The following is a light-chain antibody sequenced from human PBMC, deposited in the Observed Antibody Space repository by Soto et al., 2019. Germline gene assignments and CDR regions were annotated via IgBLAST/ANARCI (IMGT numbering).Light chain of an antibody. J-gene: IGKJ1*01. V-gene: IGKV1-5*01. CDR2: DAS. Sequence: DIQMTQSPSTLSASVGDRVTITCRASQSISSWLAWYQQKPGKAHKLLIYDASSLESGVPSRFSGSGSGTELTLTISSLQPYDFATYYCQQYNIYPWTFGQGTKVEIK. CDR3: QQYNIYPWT. CDR1: QSISSW.